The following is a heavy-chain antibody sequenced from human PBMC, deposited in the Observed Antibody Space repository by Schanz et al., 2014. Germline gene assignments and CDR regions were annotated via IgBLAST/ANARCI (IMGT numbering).Heavy chain of an antibody. CDR1: GFTFGNFF. CDR3: VRAGYETTGYYHLESWVGDYFDS. J-gene: IGHJ4*02. D-gene: IGHD3-22*01. Sequence: EVQLVESGGGLVQPGGSLRLSCAASGFTFGNFFMSWVRQAPGKGLVWIARINTDETTTKYADSVRGRFTISRDNSKNMVYLQMNSLRAEDTAVYYCVRAGYETTGYYHLESWVGDYFDSWGQGALVTVSS. V-gene: IGHV3-74*02. CDR2: INTDETTT.